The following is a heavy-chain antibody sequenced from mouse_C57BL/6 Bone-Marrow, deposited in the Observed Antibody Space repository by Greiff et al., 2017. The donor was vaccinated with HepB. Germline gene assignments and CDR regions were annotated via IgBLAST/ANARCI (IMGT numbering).Heavy chain of an antibody. CDR2: IWSGGST. V-gene: IGHV2-2*01. CDR3: ARETLRQLRLQAMDY. J-gene: IGHJ4*01. CDR1: GFSLTSYG. D-gene: IGHD3-2*02. Sequence: VQGVESGPGLVQPSQSLSITCTVSGFSLTSYGVHWVRQSPGKGLEWLGVIWSGGSTDYNAAFISRLSISKDNSKSQVFFKMNSLQADDTAIYYCARETLRQLRLQAMDYWGQGTSVTVSS.